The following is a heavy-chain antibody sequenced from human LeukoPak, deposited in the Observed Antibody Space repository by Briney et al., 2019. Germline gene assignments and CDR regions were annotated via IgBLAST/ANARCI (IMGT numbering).Heavy chain of an antibody. CDR1: GGSFSGYY. V-gene: IGHV4-34*01. D-gene: IGHD2-2*01. CDR2: INPSGST. J-gene: IGHJ5*02. Sequence: SETLSLTCAVYGGSFSGYYWSWIRQPPGKGLEWIGEINPSGSTNYNPSLKSRVTISVDTPKNQFSLKLSSVAAADTAVYYCARSKKGYIVVVPAAMGWFDPWGQGTLVTVSS. CDR3: ARSKKGYIVVVPAAMGWFDP.